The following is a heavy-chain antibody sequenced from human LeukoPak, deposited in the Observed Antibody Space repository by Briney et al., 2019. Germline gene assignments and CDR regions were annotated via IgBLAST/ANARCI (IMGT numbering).Heavy chain of an antibody. CDR3: ASTYCSGGSCRGDP. D-gene: IGHD2-15*01. J-gene: IGHJ5*02. Sequence: SETLSLTCTVSGGSISSNNYYWDWIRQPPGKGLEWIGSIYYSGSTYYNPSLKSRVTISVDTSRNHFTLKLISVTAADTAVYYCASTYCSGGSCRGDPWGQGTLVTVSS. CDR2: IYYSGST. CDR1: GGSISSNNYY. V-gene: IGHV4-39*01.